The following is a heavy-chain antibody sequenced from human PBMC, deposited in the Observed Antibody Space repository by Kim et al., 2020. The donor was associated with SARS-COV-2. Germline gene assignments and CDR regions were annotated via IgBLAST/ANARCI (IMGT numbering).Heavy chain of an antibody. Sequence: GSEKCDVDSVKVLFTISRDNAKNSLYLQMNSLRAEDTALYFCASHYGLDYWGQGTLVTVSS. D-gene: IGHD3-10*01. CDR2: GSEK. CDR3: ASHYGLDY. J-gene: IGHJ4*02. V-gene: IGHV3-7*01.